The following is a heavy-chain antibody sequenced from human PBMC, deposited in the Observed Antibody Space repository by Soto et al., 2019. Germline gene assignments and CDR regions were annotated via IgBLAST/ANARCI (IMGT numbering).Heavy chain of an antibody. CDR3: ARDRNYYDSSGYYPGAYYYYYGMDV. Sequence: SETLSLTCTVSGGSISSYYWSWIRQPPGKGLEWIGYIYYSGSTNYNPSLKGRVTISVDTSKNQFSLKLSSVTAADTAVYYCARDRNYYDSSGYYPGAYYYYYGMDVWGQGTTVTVSS. CDR1: GGSISSYY. V-gene: IGHV4-59*01. CDR2: IYYSGST. J-gene: IGHJ6*02. D-gene: IGHD3-22*01.